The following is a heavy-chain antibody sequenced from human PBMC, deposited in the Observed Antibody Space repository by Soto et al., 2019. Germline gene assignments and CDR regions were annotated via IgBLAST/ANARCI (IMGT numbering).Heavy chain of an antibody. V-gene: IGHV3-21*01. J-gene: IGHJ4*02. D-gene: IGHD3-9*01. Sequence: PGGSLRLSCAASGFTFSSYSMNWVRQAPGKGLEWVSSISSSSSYIYYADSVKGRFTISRDNAKNSLYLQMNSLRAEDTAVYYCAREGLEYFDILTGSYIRYFDNWGQGTLVTVSS. CDR2: ISSSSSYI. CDR1: GFTFSSYS. CDR3: AREGLEYFDILTGSYIRYFDN.